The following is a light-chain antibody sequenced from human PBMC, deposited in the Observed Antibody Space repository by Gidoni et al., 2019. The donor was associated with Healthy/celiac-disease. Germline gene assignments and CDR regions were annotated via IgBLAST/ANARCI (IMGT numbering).Light chain of an antibody. V-gene: IGKV1-39*01. CDR1: QSISSY. Sequence: DIQVTPSPASLSASVGDRVTITCRASQSISSYLHWYQQKPGKAPKLLIYAASSLQSGVPARFSGSGSGTDFTLTISSLQPEDFATYYCQQSYSTPPTFXQXTKVEIK. CDR3: QQSYSTPPT. CDR2: AAS. J-gene: IGKJ1*01.